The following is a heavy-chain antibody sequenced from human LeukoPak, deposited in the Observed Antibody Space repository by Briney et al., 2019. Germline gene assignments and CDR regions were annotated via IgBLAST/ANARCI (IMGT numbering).Heavy chain of an antibody. D-gene: IGHD6-13*01. CDR2: INPNGGGT. J-gene: IGHJ4*02. V-gene: IGHV1-46*01. Sequence: RASVKVSCKASGYTFTNYYMHWVRQAPGQGLEWLGLINPNGGGTTYAQKFQGRVAMTRDTSTSTVYMELSSLRSEDTAAYYCARVAYSSSWLTTPHDYWGQGTLVTVSS. CDR1: GYTFTNYY. CDR3: ARVAYSSSWLTTPHDY.